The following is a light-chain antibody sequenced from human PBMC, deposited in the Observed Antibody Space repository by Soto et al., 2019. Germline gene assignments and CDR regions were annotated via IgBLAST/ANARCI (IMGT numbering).Light chain of an antibody. J-gene: IGLJ3*02. CDR2: EVS. CDR3: SSYAGSNNLV. Sequence: QSVLTQPPSAFGSPGQSVTISCTGTSSDIGGYDYVSWYQQHPGKAPKLIIYEVSKRPSGVPDRFSGSKSGNTASLTVSGLQAEDEADYYCSSYAGSNNLVFAGGTKVTVL. V-gene: IGLV2-8*01. CDR1: SSDIGGYDY.